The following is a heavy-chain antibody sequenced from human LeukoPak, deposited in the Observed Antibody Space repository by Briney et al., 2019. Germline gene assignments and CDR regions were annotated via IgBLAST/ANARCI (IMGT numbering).Heavy chain of an antibody. CDR1: GFTFSNYG. CDR3: ARWLQRPIDY. J-gene: IGHJ4*02. CDR2: ISGSGGNT. Sequence: GGSLRLSCAASGFTFSNYGMHWVRQAPGKGLEWVAAISGSGGNTYYSDSVKGRFTISRDNSKNTLYLQMNSLRAEDTALYYCARWLQRPIDYWGQGTLVTVSS. V-gene: IGHV3-23*01. D-gene: IGHD5-24*01.